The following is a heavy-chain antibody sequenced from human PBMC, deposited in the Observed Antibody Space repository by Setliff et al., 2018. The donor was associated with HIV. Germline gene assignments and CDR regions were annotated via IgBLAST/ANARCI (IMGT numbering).Heavy chain of an antibody. Sequence: SETLSLTCTVSGGSVSNSSYYWSWIRQPAGKGLEWIGRIYTSGSTNYNLSLKSRVTISVDTSKNQFSLKLSSVTAADTAVYYCASSDANYYDSSGYPGAFDIWGQGTMVTVSS. CDR2: IYTSGST. V-gene: IGHV4-61*02. CDR3: ASSDANYYDSSGYPGAFDI. J-gene: IGHJ3*02. D-gene: IGHD3-22*01. CDR1: GGSVSNSSYY.